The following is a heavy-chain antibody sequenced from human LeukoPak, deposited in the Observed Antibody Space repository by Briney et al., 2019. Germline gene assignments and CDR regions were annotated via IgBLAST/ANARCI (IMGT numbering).Heavy chain of an antibody. J-gene: IGHJ4*02. CDR2: IYYSGST. Sequence: PSETLSLTCTVYGRSLSSSSYSWGWIRQPPGKGLEWIRRIYYSGSTYYHPSLKSRGTISVDTAQHQFSLTLSSVTAADMAVCSCSYDDESSGYYADYWGQGTLVTVSS. D-gene: IGHD3-22*01. CDR1: GRSLSSSSYS. V-gene: IGHV4-39*01. CDR3: SYDDESSGYYADY.